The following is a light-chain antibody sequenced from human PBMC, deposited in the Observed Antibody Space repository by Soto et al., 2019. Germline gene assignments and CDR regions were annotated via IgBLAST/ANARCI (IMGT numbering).Light chain of an antibody. V-gene: IGKV1-39*01. Sequence: DIQMTQSPSSLSASVGDRVTITCRASQSISSYLNWYQQKQGKAPKLLIYAASSLQSGVPSRFSGSGSGTDFTITISSLQHEDFATYYCQQRYSTPPTFGQGTKVEIK. CDR3: QQRYSTPPT. CDR2: AAS. J-gene: IGKJ1*01. CDR1: QSISSY.